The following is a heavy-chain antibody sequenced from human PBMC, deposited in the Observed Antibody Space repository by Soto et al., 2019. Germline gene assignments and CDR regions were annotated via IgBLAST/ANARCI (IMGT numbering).Heavy chain of an antibody. CDR2: INSRGDNT. V-gene: IGHV3-23*01. J-gene: IGHJ4*02. CDR1: GFTFSSHV. D-gene: IGHD3-3*01. CDR3: GNGLENQYNYDY. Sequence: EVQLLESGGGLVQPGGSLRLSCAASGFTFSSHVMSWVRQAPGKGPEWVSSINSRGDNTYYAGSVRGRFTISRDNSKSTLYLQMNSLRAEETAVYYCGNGLENQYNYDYWGQGTLVTVSS.